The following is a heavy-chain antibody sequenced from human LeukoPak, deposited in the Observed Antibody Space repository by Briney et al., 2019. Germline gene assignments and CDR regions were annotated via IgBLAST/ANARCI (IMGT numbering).Heavy chain of an antibody. V-gene: IGHV3-23*01. J-gene: IGHJ4*02. CDR3: AKGATMIVVVISVY. Sequence: SWVRXXXGXGLEWVSAISGSGGSTYYADSVKGRFTISRDNSKNTLYLQMNSLRAEDTAVYYCAKGATMIVVVISVYWGQGTLVTVSS. D-gene: IGHD3-22*01. CDR2: ISGSGGST.